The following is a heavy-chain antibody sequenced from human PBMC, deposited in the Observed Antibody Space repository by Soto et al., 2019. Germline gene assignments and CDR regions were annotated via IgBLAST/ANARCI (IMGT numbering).Heavy chain of an antibody. CDR1: GFTFSSYG. V-gene: IGHV3-30*03. J-gene: IGHJ5*02. D-gene: IGHD3-22*01. CDR3: ATVYYYDSSGDLS. CDR2: ISYDGSNK. Sequence: QVQLVESGGGVVQPGRSLRLSCAASGFTFSSYGMHWVRQAPGKGLEWVAVISYDGSNKYYADSVKGRFTISRDNSKNTLYRQMNSLRAEDTAVYYCATVYYYDSSGDLSWGQGTLVTVSS.